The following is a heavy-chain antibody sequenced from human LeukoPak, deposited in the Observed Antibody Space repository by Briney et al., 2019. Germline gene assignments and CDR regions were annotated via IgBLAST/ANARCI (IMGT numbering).Heavy chain of an antibody. V-gene: IGHV7-4-1*02. CDR1: GHTFTSYA. J-gene: IGHJ6*02. CDR3: ARDRKYRIAAADSYYYYYGMDV. CDR2: INTNTGNP. Sequence: ASVKVSCKASGHTFTSYAMNWVRQAPGQGLEWMGWINTNTGNPTYAQGFTGRFVFSLDTSVSTAYLQISSLKAEDTAVYYCARDRKYRIAAADSYYYYYGMDVWGQGTTVTVSS. D-gene: IGHD6-13*01.